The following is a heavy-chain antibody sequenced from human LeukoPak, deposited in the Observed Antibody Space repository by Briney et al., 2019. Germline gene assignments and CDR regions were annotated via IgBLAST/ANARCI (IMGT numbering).Heavy chain of an antibody. J-gene: IGHJ5*02. Sequence: GGSLRLSCAASGFTFSSYAMSWVRQAPGKGLGWVSAISGSGGSIYYADSVKGRFTISRDNSKNTRYLQMNSLRAEDTAVYYCAKVAGKPSSGPSWFDPWGQGTLVTVSS. CDR1: GFTFSSYA. V-gene: IGHV3-23*01. CDR3: AKVAGKPSSGPSWFDP. D-gene: IGHD6-19*01. CDR2: ISGSGGSI.